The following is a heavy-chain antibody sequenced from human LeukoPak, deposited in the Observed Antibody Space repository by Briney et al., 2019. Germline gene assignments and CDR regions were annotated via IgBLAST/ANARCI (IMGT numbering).Heavy chain of an antibody. CDR3: ARDGEMATIYFDY. J-gene: IGHJ4*02. CDR1: GGTFSSYA. D-gene: IGHD5-24*01. CDR2: IIPIVGIA. Sequence: SVTVSCKASGGTFSSYAISWVRQAPGQGLEWMGTIIPIVGIANYAQKFQGRVTITADKFTSTAYMELSSLRSEDTAVYYCARDGEMATIYFDYWGQGTLVTVSS. V-gene: IGHV1-69*04.